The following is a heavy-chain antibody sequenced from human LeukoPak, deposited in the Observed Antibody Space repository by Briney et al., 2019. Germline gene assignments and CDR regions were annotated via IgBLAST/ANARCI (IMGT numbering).Heavy chain of an antibody. V-gene: IGHV3-9*01. CDR3: ARGGGLDV. J-gene: IGHJ6*02. CDR1: GFNFDDYA. CDR2: ISWNSDGI. D-gene: IGHD3-16*01. Sequence: PGGSLRLSCAASGFNFDDYAMHWVRQAPGKGLEWVSGISWNSDGIDYADSVKGRFTISRDNAKNSLYLQMSNLRAEDTAVYFCARGGGLDVWGQGATVTVSS.